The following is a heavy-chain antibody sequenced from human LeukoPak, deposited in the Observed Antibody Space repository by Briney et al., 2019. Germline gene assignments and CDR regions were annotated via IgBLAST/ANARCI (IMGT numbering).Heavy chain of an antibody. CDR1: GFTFSSYW. D-gene: IGHD2-15*01. Sequence: GGSLRLSCAASGFTFSSYWMSWVRQAPGKGLEWVANIKQDGSEKYYVDSVKGRFTISRDNSKNTLYLQMNSLRAEDTAVYYCAKGVCSGGSCYPFDYWGQGTLVTVSS. CDR3: AKGVCSGGSCYPFDY. J-gene: IGHJ4*02. V-gene: IGHV3-7*03. CDR2: IKQDGSEK.